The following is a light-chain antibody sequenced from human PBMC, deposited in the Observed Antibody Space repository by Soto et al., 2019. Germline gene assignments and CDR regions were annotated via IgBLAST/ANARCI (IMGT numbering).Light chain of an antibody. J-gene: IGLJ2*01. CDR3: SSYATSTTVL. Sequence: QSALTQPASVTGSPGQSITISCTGTSSDVGGYNYVSWYQQHPGRAPQLMIYDVSHRPSGVSNRFSGSRSGNTASLTISGLQAEDEADYYCSSYATSTTVLFGGGTNLTVL. CDR2: DVS. CDR1: SSDVGGYNY. V-gene: IGLV2-14*03.